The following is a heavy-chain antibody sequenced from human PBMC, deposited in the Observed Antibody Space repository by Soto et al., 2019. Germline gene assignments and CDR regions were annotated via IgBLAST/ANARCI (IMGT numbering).Heavy chain of an antibody. CDR3: ARDYWAQVDL. CDR2: ISSDGTIT. J-gene: IGHJ5*02. CDR1: GFTFSTYW. D-gene: IGHD2-8*02. Sequence: EVQLVESGGGLVQPGGSLRLSCVASGFTFSTYWMHWVRQAPGKGLVWVSRISSDGTITNYADSVEGQFTISRDNARNTLYLQVNSLRAEDTAVYYCARDYWAQVDLWGQGNLVTVSS. V-gene: IGHV3-74*01.